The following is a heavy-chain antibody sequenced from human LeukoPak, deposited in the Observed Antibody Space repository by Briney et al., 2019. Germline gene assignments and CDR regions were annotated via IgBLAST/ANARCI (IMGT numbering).Heavy chain of an antibody. V-gene: IGHV1-69*04. CDR3: ARDNYYDSSGYYDY. D-gene: IGHD3-22*01. J-gene: IGHJ4*02. CDR2: IIPILGIA. CDR1: GGTFSSYA. Sequence: SVKVSCKASGGTFSSYAISWVRQAPGQGLEWMGRIIPILGIANYAQKFQGRVTITADKSTSTAYMELSSPRSEDTAVYFCARDNYYDSSGYYDYWGQGTLVTVSS.